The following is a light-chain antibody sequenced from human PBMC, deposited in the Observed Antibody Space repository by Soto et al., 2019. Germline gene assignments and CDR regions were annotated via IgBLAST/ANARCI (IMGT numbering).Light chain of an antibody. Sequence: QSVLTQPASVSGSPGQSITISCTGTSSDVGSSNLVSWHQQHPGKAPKLMIYEGSKRPSGVSDRFSGSKTGNTASLAISGLQAEDECDYYCCSYAGSSTWVFGGGTKLTVL. V-gene: IGLV2-23*01. CDR3: CSYAGSSTWV. CDR2: EGS. J-gene: IGLJ3*02. CDR1: SSDVGSSNL.